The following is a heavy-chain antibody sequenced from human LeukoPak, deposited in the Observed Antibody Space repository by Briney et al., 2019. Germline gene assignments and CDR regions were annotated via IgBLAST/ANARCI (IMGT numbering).Heavy chain of an antibody. V-gene: IGHV3-48*04. Sequence: GGSLRLSCAASGFTFSSYSMNWVRQAPGKGLEWVSYISSSSSTIYYADSVKGRFTISRDNAKNSLYLQMNSLRAEDTAVYYCASVGGYSYGTTRRDYRGQGTLVTVSS. J-gene: IGHJ4*02. D-gene: IGHD5-18*01. CDR3: ASVGGYSYGTTRRDY. CDR1: GFTFSSYS. CDR2: ISSSSSTI.